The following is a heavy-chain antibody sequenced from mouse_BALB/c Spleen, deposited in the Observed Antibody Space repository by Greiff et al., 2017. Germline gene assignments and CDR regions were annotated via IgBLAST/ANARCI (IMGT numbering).Heavy chain of an antibody. J-gene: IGHJ4*01. CDR3: ARGLLPYYAMDY. Sequence: VKMMESGAELVRPGTSVKISCKASGYTFTNYWLGWVKQRPGHGLEWIGDIYPGGGYTNYNEKFKGKATLTADTSSSTAYMQLSSLTSEDSAVYFCARGLLPYYAMDYWGQGTSVTVSS. V-gene: IGHV1-63*02. CDR1: GYTFTNYW. D-gene: IGHD2-3*01. CDR2: IYPGGGYT.